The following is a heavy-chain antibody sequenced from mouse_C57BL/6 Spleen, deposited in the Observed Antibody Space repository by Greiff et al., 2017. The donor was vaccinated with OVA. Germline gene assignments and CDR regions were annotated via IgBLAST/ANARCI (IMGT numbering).Heavy chain of an antibody. CDR3: AREYYGSSYVESYWYFDV. D-gene: IGHD1-1*01. Sequence: VKLQESGAELAKPGASVKLSCKASGYTFTSYWMHRVKQRPGQGLEWIGYINPSSGYTKYNQKFKDKATLTADKSSSTAYMQLSSLTYEDSAVYYCAREYYGSSYVESYWYFDVWGTGTTVTVSS. CDR1: GYTFTSYW. V-gene: IGHV1-7*01. J-gene: IGHJ1*03. CDR2: INPSSGYT.